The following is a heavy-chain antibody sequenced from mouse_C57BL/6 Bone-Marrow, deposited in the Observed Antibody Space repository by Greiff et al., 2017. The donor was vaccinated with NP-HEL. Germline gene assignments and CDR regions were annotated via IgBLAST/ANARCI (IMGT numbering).Heavy chain of an antibody. V-gene: IGHV5-4*03. Sequence: EVKLMESGGGLVKPGGSLKLSCAASGFTFSSYAMSWVRQTPEKRLEWVATISDGGSYTYYPDNVKGRFTISRDNAKNNLYLQMSHLKSEDTAMYYCASDRPYWYFDVWGTGTTVTVSS. CDR1: GFTFSSYA. J-gene: IGHJ1*03. CDR2: ISDGGSYT. CDR3: ASDRPYWYFDV.